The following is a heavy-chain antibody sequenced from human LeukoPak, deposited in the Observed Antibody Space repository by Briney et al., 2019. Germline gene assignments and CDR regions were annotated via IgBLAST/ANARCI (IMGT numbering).Heavy chain of an antibody. Sequence: SQTLSLTCAISGDSVSSDSATWNWIRQSPSRGLEWLGRTYYRSKWYSAYAVSVKSRISINSDTSKNQFSLQLNSVTPEDTAIYYCARGPQWLNYWGQGTLVTASS. J-gene: IGHJ4*02. CDR3: ARGPQWLNY. V-gene: IGHV6-1*01. CDR2: TYYRSKWYS. D-gene: IGHD6-19*01. CDR1: GDSVSSDSAT.